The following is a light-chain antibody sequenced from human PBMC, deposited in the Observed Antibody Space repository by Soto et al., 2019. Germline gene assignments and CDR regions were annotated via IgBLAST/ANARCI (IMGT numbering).Light chain of an antibody. CDR1: SSDVGGYNY. CDR2: EVR. J-gene: IGLJ1*01. V-gene: IGLV2-14*01. CDR3: SSYTSSSTPYV. Sequence: QSALTQPASVSGSPGQSITISCFGTSSDVGGYNYVSWYQQHPGKAPKVMIYEVRNRPSGVSNRFSGSKSGNTASLTISGLQAEDEADYYCSSYTSSSTPYVFGTGTKVTV.